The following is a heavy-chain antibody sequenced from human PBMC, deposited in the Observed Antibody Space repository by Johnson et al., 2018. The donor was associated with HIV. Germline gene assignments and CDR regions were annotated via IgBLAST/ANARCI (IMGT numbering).Heavy chain of an antibody. CDR1: GFTFDDYA. CDR2: ISWNSGSV. J-gene: IGHJ3*02. Sequence: QLVESGGGLVQPGGSLRLSCAASGFTFDDYAMHWVRQAPGKGLEWVSGISWNSGSVDYADSVKGRFTISRDTAKNSLYLQMNSLRAEDTALYYCARGKLPAALRRGDAFYIWGQGTMVTVSS. CDR3: ARGKLPAALRRGDAFYI. V-gene: IGHV3-9*01. D-gene: IGHD2-2*01.